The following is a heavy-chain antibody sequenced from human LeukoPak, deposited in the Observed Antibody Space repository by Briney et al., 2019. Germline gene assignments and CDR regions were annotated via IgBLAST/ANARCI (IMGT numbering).Heavy chain of an antibody. CDR2: INPSGGST. J-gene: IGHJ4*02. V-gene: IGHV1-46*01. Sequence: ASVKVSCKASGYTFTSYYIHWVRQAPGQGLEWMGIINPSGGSTSYAQKFQGRVTMTRDTSTSTVYMELSSLRSEDTAVYYCARTDLDCKSGVCYDYWGQGTPVTVSS. D-gene: IGHD2-8*01. CDR1: GYTFTSYY. CDR3: ARTDLDCKSGVCYDY.